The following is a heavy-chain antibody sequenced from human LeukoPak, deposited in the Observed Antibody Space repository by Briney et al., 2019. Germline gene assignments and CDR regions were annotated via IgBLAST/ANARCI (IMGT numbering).Heavy chain of an antibody. D-gene: IGHD6-19*01. CDR3: ARGGGIAVLGWLDP. J-gene: IGHJ5*02. Sequence: GGSLRLSCVASGFPFSDYLLTWVRQAPGMGLEWVSTISGTGFTTYYAESLKGRFTISRDNSRDTLYLQMNSLRAEDTAVYYCARGGGIAVLGWLDPWGQGTLVTVSS. V-gene: IGHV3-23*01. CDR2: ISGTGFTT. CDR1: GFPFSDYL.